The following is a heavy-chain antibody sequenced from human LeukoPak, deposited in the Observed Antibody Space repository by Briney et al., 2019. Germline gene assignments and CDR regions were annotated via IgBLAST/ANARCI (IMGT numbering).Heavy chain of an antibody. Sequence: AGGSLRLSCAASGFTFSSYAMSWVRQAPGKGLEWVSGVSGDSTYYAGSVKGRFAISRDNSKNTLYLQMNSLRAEDTAVYYCAKQLGYCSDGSCYFPYWGQGTLVTVSS. J-gene: IGHJ4*02. CDR2: VSGDST. CDR3: AKQLGYCSDGSCYFPY. V-gene: IGHV3-23*01. D-gene: IGHD2-15*01. CDR1: GFTFSSYA.